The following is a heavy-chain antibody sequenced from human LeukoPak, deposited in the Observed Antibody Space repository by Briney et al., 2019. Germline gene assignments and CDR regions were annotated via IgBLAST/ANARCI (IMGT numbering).Heavy chain of an antibody. D-gene: IGHD3-16*02. V-gene: IGHV1-18*01. CDR1: GYTFTSYG. CDR2: ISAYNGNT. J-gene: IGHJ4*02. CDR3: ARGGLFRLGELSLNDY. Sequence: ASVKVSCTASGYTFTSYGISWVRQAPGQGLEWMGWISAYNGNTNYAQKLQGRVTMTTDTSTSTACMELRSLRSDDTAVYYCARGGLFRLGELSLNDYWGQGTLVTVSS.